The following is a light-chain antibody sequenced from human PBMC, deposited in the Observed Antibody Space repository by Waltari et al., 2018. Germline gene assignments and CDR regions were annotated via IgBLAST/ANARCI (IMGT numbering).Light chain of an antibody. Sequence: DIVMTQSPDSLAVSLGERATINCKSSQSVLYSSNNKNYLAWYQQKPGQHPKLLIYWASTRESGVPDRFSGSGSGTDFTLTISSLQAEDGAVYYCQQYYTTRTFGQGTKVEIK. CDR2: WAS. CDR3: QQYYTTRT. V-gene: IGKV4-1*01. J-gene: IGKJ1*01. CDR1: QSVLYSSNNKNY.